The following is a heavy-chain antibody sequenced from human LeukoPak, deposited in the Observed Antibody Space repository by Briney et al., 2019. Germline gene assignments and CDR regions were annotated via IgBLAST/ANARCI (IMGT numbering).Heavy chain of an antibody. CDR2: INHSGST. Sequence: SETLSLTCAVYGGSFSGYYWSWIRQPPGKGLEWIGEINHSGSTNYNPSLKSRVTISVDTSKNQSSLKLSSVTAADTAVYYCARGDSSGYPPSNVWGQGTTVTVSS. V-gene: IGHV4-34*01. D-gene: IGHD3-22*01. CDR3: ARGDSSGYPPSNV. J-gene: IGHJ6*02. CDR1: GGSFSGYY.